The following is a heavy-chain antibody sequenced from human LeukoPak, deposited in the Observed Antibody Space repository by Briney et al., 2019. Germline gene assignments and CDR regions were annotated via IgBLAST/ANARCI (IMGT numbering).Heavy chain of an antibody. J-gene: IGHJ4*02. D-gene: IGHD2-2*01. V-gene: IGHV4-30-4*08. CDR1: GGSISSGDYY. Sequence: PSQTLSLTCTVSGGSISSGDYYWSWIRQPPGKGLEWIGYIYYSGSTYYNPSLKSRVTISVDTSKNQFSLKLSSVTAADTALYYCARDPLGYCSSTSCPPDYWGQGTLVTVSS. CDR2: IYYSGST. CDR3: ARDPLGYCSSTSCPPDY.